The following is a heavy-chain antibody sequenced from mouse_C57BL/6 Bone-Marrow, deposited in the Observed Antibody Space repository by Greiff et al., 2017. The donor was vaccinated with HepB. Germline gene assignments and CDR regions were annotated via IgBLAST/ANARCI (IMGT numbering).Heavy chain of an antibody. CDR2: ISNLAYSI. Sequence: EVMLVESGGGLVQPGGSLKLSCAASGFTFSYYGMAWVRQGPRKGLEWVVFISNLAYSIYYEDTVTGRFTMSGENAKNTVYLEMSSLRSEDTAMYYCARKGLSSKAMDYWGQGTSVTVSS. D-gene: IGHD1-1*01. J-gene: IGHJ4*01. CDR1: GFTFSYYG. V-gene: IGHV5-15*01. CDR3: ARKGLSSKAMDY.